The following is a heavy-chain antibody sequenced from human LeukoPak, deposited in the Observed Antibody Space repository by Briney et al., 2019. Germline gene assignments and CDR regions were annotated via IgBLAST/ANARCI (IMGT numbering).Heavy chain of an antibody. CDR1: GFTFSDYY. Sequence: GGSLRLSCAASGFTFSDYYMSWIRQAPGKGLEWVSYISSSGSTIYYADSVKGRFTISRVNAKNSLYLQMNSLRAEDTAVYYCASTDILTGFDYWGQGTLVTVSS. CDR3: ASTDILTGFDY. J-gene: IGHJ4*02. CDR2: ISSSGSTI. V-gene: IGHV3-11*01. D-gene: IGHD3-9*01.